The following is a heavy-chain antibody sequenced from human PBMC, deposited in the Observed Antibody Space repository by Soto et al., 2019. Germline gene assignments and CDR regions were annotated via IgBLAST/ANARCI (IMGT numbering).Heavy chain of an antibody. CDR3: ASSPDYGDYMGFDY. CDR2: IYYSGST. J-gene: IGHJ4*02. Sequence: PSETLSLTCPVSGGSISSYYWSWIRQPPGKGLEWIGYIYYSGSTYYNPSLKSRVTISVDTSKNQFSLKLSSVTAADTAVYYCASSPDYGDYMGFDYWGQGTLVTVSS. V-gene: IGHV4-59*01. CDR1: GGSISSYY. D-gene: IGHD4-17*01.